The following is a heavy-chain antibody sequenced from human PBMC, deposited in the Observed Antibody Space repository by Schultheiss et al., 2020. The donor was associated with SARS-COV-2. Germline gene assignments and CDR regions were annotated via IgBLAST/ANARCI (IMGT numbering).Heavy chain of an antibody. D-gene: IGHD1-26*01. Sequence: GESLKISCAASGFTFSGSAMHWVRQASGKGLEWVAVISYDGSNKYYADSVKGRFTISRDNSKNTLYLQMNSLRAEDTAVYYCAQGVGAKAQYFQHWGQGTLVTVSS. V-gene: IGHV3-30*04. J-gene: IGHJ1*01. CDR1: GFTFSGSA. CDR2: ISYDGSNK. CDR3: AQGVGAKAQYFQH.